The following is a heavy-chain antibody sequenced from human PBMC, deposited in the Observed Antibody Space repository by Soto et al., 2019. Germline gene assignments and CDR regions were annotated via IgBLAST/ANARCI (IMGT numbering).Heavy chain of an antibody. CDR1: GGSISSYY. Sequence: SETLSVPCTVAGGSISSYYGSCIRKPPGKGLEWIGYIYYSGSTNYNPSLKSRVTISVDTSKNQFSLKLSSVTAADTAVYYCARGQGYDSSGYSYYYYYGMDVWGQGTTVTVSS. J-gene: IGHJ6*02. V-gene: IGHV4-59*01. CDR3: ARGQGYDSSGYSYYYYYGMDV. CDR2: IYYSGST. D-gene: IGHD3-22*01.